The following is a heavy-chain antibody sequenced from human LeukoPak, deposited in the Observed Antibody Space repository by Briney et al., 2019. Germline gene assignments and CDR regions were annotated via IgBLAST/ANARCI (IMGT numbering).Heavy chain of an antibody. V-gene: IGHV3-33*01. J-gene: IGHJ4*02. CDR1: GFTFSSYG. CDR2: VWYDGSKK. Sequence: GSLRLSCAASGFTFSSYGMHWVRQAPGKGLEWVAVVWYDGSKKNYADSVKGRFIVSRDSSKSTLYLEMNSLRAEDTAVYYCARSYRRTWYYFDNWGQGTLVTVSS. D-gene: IGHD3-16*02. CDR3: ARSYRRTWYYFDN.